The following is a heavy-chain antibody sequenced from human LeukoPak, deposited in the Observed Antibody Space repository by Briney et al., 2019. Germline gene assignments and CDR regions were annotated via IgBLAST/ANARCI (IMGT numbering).Heavy chain of an antibody. Sequence: GGSLRLSCAASGFTFSSHGMHWVRQAPGKGLEWVAVIWYDGSNKYYADSVKGRFSISRDNSKNTLYLQMNSLRAEDTAVYYCARDLNYYDSSGYYLFDYWGLGTLVTVSS. J-gene: IGHJ4*02. D-gene: IGHD3-22*01. CDR2: IWYDGSNK. CDR1: GFTFSSHG. CDR3: ARDLNYYDSSGYYLFDY. V-gene: IGHV3-33*01.